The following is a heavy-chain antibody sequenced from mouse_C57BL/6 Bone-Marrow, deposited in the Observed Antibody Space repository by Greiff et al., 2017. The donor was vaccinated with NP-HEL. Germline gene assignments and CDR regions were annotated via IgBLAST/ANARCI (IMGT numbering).Heavy chain of an antibody. CDR2: IYPRSGNT. Sequence: VKLMESGAELARPGASVKLSCKASGYTFTSYGISWVKQRTGQGLEWIGEIYPRSGNTYYNEKFKGKATLTADKSSSTAYMELRSLTSEDSAVYFCARETRYYFDYWGQGTTLTVSS. D-gene: IGHD1-1*01. J-gene: IGHJ2*01. V-gene: IGHV1-81*01. CDR3: ARETRYYFDY. CDR1: GYTFTSYG.